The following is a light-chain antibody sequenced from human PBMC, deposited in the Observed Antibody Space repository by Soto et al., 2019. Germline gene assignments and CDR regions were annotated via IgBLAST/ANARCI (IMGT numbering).Light chain of an antibody. Sequence: EIVLTQSPATLSLSPGERATLSCGASQSVSSSYLAWYQQKPGLAPRLLIYGASSRATGIPDRFSGSGSGTEFTLTISSPQPEDFATYYCLQHNTYPLTFGGGTKVDIK. CDR2: GAS. CDR1: QSVSSSY. V-gene: IGKV3D-20*01. CDR3: LQHNTYPLT. J-gene: IGKJ4*01.